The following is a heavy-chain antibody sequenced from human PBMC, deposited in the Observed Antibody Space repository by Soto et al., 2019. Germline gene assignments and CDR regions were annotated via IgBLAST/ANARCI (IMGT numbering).Heavy chain of an antibody. V-gene: IGHV1-18*01. CDR2: ISAYNGNT. CDR1: GYTFTSYG. D-gene: IGHD6-13*01. CDR3: AKDIAAAGNDYYYSYGMDV. Sequence: ASVKVSCKASGYTFTSYGISWVRQAPGQGLEWMGWISAYNGNTNYAQKLQGRVTMTTDTSTSTAYMELRSLRSDDTAVYYCAKDIAAAGNDYYYSYGMDVWGQGTTVTVSS. J-gene: IGHJ6*02.